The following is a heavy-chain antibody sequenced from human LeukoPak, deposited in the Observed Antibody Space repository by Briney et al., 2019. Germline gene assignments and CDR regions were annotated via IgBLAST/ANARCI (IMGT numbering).Heavy chain of an antibody. V-gene: IGHV1-69*01. CDR3: ARELGYCSSTSCTPSIDI. CDR1: GGTFSSYA. D-gene: IGHD2-2*01. CDR2: IIPIFGTA. Sequence: AAVKVSCKASGGTFSSYAISWVRQAPGQGLEWMGGIIPIFGTANYAQKFQGRVTITADESTSTAYMELSSLRSEDTAVYYCARELGYCSSTSCTPSIDIWGQGTMV. J-gene: IGHJ3*02.